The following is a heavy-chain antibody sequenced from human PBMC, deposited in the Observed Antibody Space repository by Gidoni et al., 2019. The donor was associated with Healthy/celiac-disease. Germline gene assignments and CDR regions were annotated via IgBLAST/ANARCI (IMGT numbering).Heavy chain of an antibody. CDR1: GLSFSGYY. CDR3: ARGLFSGFGSGSYLGY. V-gene: IGHV4-34*01. CDR2: INHSGST. D-gene: IGHD3-10*01. J-gene: IGHJ4*02. Sequence: QVQLPQWGAGLFKPSETLSLTCPVYGLSFSGYYWSWTRQPPGKGLEWIGEINHSGSTNYNPSLKSRVTISVETSKNQVSLKLSSVTAADTAVDYCARGLFSGFGSGSYLGYWGQGTLVTVSS.